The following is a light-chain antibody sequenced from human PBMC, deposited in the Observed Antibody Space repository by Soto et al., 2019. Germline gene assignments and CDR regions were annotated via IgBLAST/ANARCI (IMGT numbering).Light chain of an antibody. CDR3: QQYNNWPPIT. CDR1: QSVSSN. CDR2: GAS. Sequence: EIVFAPSRGTLSLSPGERATLSCRASQSVSSNLAWYQQKPGQAPRLLIYGASTRATGIPARFSGSGSGTEFTLTISSLQSEDFAVYYCQQYNNWPPITFGQATRLEIK. J-gene: IGKJ5*01. V-gene: IGKV3-15*01.